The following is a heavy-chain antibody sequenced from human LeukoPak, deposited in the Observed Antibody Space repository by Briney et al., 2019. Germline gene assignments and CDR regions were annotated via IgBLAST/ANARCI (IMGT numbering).Heavy chain of an antibody. J-gene: IGHJ4*02. CDR1: GGSISSYY. V-gene: IGHV4-39*07. D-gene: IGHD1-1*01. Sequence: SETLSLTCTVSGGSISSYYWGWIRQPPGKGLEWIGSIYYSGSTYYNPSLKSRVTISVDTSKNQFSLKLSSVTAADTAVYYCARVSVLWKVDYWGQGTLVTVSS. CDR2: IYYSGST. CDR3: ARVSVLWKVDY.